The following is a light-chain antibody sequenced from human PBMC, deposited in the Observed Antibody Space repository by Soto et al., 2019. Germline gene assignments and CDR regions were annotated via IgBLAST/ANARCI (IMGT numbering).Light chain of an antibody. CDR3: QQYDSSPRT. Sequence: ETVLTQSPGTLSLSPGERATLSCRASQSVSSNFLAWYQQKPGQAPRLLLYGASNRATGIPDRFSGSGSGTDFTLTISRLEPEDSAVYYCQQYDSSPRTFGQGTKVDIK. CDR2: GAS. V-gene: IGKV3-20*01. CDR1: QSVSSNF. J-gene: IGKJ1*01.